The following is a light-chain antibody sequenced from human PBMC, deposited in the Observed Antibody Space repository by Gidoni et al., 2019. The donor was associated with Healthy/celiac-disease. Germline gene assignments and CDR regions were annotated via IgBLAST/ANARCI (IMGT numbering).Light chain of an antibody. Sequence: IVFTQSHATLSLSPGERATLSCRASQSVSSYLAWYQQKPGQAPRLLIYDASNRATGITASVSGSGSWTDFTLTISILEHEDFAVYYFQQRRNWPPKGTFGQGTKREIK. CDR1: QSVSSY. J-gene: IGKJ2*02. CDR2: DAS. V-gene: IGKV3-11*01. CDR3: QQRRNWPPKGT.